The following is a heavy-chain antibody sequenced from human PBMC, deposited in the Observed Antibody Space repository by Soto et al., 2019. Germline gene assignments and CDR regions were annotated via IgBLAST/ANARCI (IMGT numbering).Heavy chain of an antibody. D-gene: IGHD3-22*01. V-gene: IGHV5-10-1*01. CDR3: ASRGDYDSSGYLGPLDY. J-gene: IGHJ4*02. CDR2: IDPSDSYT. CDR1: GYSFTSYW. Sequence: GESLKISCKGSGYSFTSYWISWVRQMPGKGLEWMGRIDPSDSYTNYSPSFQGHVTISADKSISTAYLQWSSLKASDTAMYYCASRGDYDSSGYLGPLDYWGQGTLVTVSS.